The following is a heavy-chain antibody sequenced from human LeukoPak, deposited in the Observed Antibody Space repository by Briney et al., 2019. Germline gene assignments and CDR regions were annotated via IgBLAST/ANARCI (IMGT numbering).Heavy chain of an antibody. CDR3: ARDLRGYSYGHGAFDI. J-gene: IGHJ3*02. CDR2: ISAYNGNT. V-gene: IGHV1-18*01. CDR1: GYTFTSYG. Sequence: PGASVKVSCKASGYTFTSYGITWVRQAPGQGLEWMGWISAYNGNTNYAQKLQGRVTMTTDTSTRTAHMELRSLRSDDTAVYYCARDLRGYSYGHGAFDIRGQGTMVTVSS. D-gene: IGHD5-18*01.